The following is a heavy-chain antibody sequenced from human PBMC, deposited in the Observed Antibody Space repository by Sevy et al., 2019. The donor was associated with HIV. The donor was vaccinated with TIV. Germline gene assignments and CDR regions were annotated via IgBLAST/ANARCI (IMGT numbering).Heavy chain of an antibody. CDR3: ARALLRGAYYFDF. V-gene: IGHV4-38-2*01. CDR2: ISQTEHT. J-gene: IGHJ4*02. CDR1: GYAISSAFY. Sequence: SETLSLSCAVSGYAISSAFYWAWIRQSPGKGLEWIASISQTEHTYYNPSLLSRVTMSVDTSKNQFSLRRTSGTAADTARYYCARALLRGAYYFDFWGQGTLVTVSS. D-gene: IGHD2-21*01.